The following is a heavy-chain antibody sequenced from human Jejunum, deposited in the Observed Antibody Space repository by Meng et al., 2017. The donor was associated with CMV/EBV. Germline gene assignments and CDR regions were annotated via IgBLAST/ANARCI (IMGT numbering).Heavy chain of an antibody. CDR2: IYRTGGT. Sequence: ACGYSISTSTKCCNWLRQPPGKGLEWIGEIYRTGGTTYNPSLKSRVTISLYKSKNRFSLSLNSVTAADTAVYYCARDPYSGTYSVDYWGPGILVTVSS. CDR1: GYSISTSTKC. CDR3: ARDPYSGTYSVDY. V-gene: IGHV4-4*02. J-gene: IGHJ4*02. D-gene: IGHD1-26*01.